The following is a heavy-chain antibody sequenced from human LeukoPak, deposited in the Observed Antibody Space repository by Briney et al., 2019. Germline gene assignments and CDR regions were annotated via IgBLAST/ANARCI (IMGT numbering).Heavy chain of an antibody. CDR1: GFTFSYYA. V-gene: IGHV3-23*01. CDR2: ISDSGRNT. J-gene: IGHJ5*02. CDR3: ASSHYDFWSGYSA. Sequence: GSLRLFFAASGFTFSYYAISWVRQASGKGLEWVSSISDSGRNTYYADSVKGRFTISRDNSKNTLFLQMNSLRPDDTAVYYCASSHYDFWSGYSAWGQGTLVTVSS. D-gene: IGHD3-3*01.